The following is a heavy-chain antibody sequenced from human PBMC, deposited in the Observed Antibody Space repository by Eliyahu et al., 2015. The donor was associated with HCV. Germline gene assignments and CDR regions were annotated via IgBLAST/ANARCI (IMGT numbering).Heavy chain of an antibody. CDR3: ARGREVAVAGSFDY. CDR2: INHSGST. J-gene: IGHJ4*02. CDR1: GGSFSGYY. Sequence: QVQLQQWGAGLLKPSETLXLTCAVXGGSFSGYYWXWIRQPPGXGLEWIGEINHSGSTNYNPSLKSRVTISVDTSKNQFSLKLSSVTAADTAVYYCARGREVAVAGSFDYWGQGTLVTVSS. D-gene: IGHD6-19*01. V-gene: IGHV4-34*01.